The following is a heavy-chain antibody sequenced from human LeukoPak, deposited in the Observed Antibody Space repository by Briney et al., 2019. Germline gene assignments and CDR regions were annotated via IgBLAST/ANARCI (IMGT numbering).Heavy chain of an antibody. CDR3: ARTMVRFLPYYQYGMDV. D-gene: IGHD3-10*01. V-gene: IGHV4-34*01. J-gene: IGHJ6*02. CDR2: INHSGST. Sequence: SETLALTCAVYGGSFGGNYWSWIRQPPGKGLEWIGEINHSGSTNYNPSLKSRVTISVDTSKNQFSLKLSSVTAADTAVYYCARTMVRFLPYYQYGMDVWGQGTTVTVSS. CDR1: GGSFGGNY.